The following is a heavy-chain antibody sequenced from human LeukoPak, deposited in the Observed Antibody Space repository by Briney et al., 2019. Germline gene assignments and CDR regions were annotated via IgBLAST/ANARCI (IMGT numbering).Heavy chain of an antibody. D-gene: IGHD3-16*01. J-gene: IGHJ4*02. CDR3: AKDPFGGWDY. V-gene: IGHV3-23*01. CDR1: GFTFSGYA. CDR2: ISGSGVST. Sequence: GGSLRLSCAASGFTFSGYAMSWVRQAPGKGLEWASAISGSGVSTYYADSVKGRFTISRDNSKNTLYLQMNSLRAEDTAVYYCAKDPFGGWDYWGQGTLVTVSS.